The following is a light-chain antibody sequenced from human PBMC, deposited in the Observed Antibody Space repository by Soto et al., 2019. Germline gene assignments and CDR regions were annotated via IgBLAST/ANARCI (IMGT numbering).Light chain of an antibody. Sequence: DIVMTQSPDSLAVSLGERATINCKSSQSILYSSNNRNYLAWYQQKPGQPPKLLIYWASTREFGVPDRFSGSGSGTDFTLTISSLQAEDVAVYFCQQYYTSPPTLGHGTKVEI. CDR3: QQYYTSPPT. CDR1: QSILYSSNNRNY. J-gene: IGKJ1*01. CDR2: WAS. V-gene: IGKV4-1*01.